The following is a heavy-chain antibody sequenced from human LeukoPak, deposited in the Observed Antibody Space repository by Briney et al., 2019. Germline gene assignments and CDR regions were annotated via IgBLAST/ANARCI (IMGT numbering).Heavy chain of an antibody. J-gene: IGHJ3*02. CDR1: GGSISSSSYY. D-gene: IGHD3-22*01. V-gene: IGHV4-39*01. Sequence: SETLSLTCTVSGGSISSSSYYWGWIRQPPGKGLEWIGSIYYSGSTYYNPSLKSRVTISVDTSKNQFSLKLSSVTAADTAVYYCARRPSPYYYDSSGYHGAFDIRGQGTMVTVSS. CDR2: IYYSGST. CDR3: ARRPSPYYYDSSGYHGAFDI.